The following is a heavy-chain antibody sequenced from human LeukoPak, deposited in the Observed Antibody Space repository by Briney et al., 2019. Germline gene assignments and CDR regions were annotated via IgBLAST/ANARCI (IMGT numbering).Heavy chain of an antibody. CDR3: ARISLGLEVHRGY. CDR2: INHSGST. D-gene: IGHD1-7*01. V-gene: IGHV4-34*01. Sequence: PSETLSLTCAVYGGSFSGDYWSWIRQPPGKGLEWIGEINHSGSTNYNPSLKSRVTISVDTSKNQFSLKLSSVTAADTAVYYCARISLGLEVHRGYWGQGTLVSVSS. CDR1: GGSFSGDY. J-gene: IGHJ4*02.